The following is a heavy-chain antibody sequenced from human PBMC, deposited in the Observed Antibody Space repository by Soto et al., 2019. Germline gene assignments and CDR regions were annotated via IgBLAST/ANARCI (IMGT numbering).Heavy chain of an antibody. CDR1: GFTCSNAW. D-gene: IGHD3-3*01. V-gene: IGHV3-15*07. CDR2: IKSKTDGGTT. CDR3: TTQGGVVIGTVYFDY. J-gene: IGHJ4*02. Sequence: GGSLRLSCAASGFTCSNAWMNWVRQAPGKGLEWVGRIKSKTDGGTTDYAAPVKGRFTISRDDSKNTLYLQMNSLKTEDTAVYYCTTQGGVVIGTVYFDYWGQGNLVTVPQ.